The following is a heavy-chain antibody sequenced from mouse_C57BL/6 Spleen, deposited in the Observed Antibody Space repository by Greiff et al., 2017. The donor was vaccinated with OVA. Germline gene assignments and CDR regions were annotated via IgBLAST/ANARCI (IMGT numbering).Heavy chain of an antibody. CDR2: INPSNGGT. CDR3: ARCGGYGSLYFDY. V-gene: IGHV1-53*01. CDR1: GYTFTSYW. D-gene: IGHD1-1*01. J-gene: IGHJ2*01. Sequence: VQLQQPGTELVKPGASVKLSCKASGYTFTSYWMHWVKQRPGQGLEWIGTINPSNGGTNYNEKFKSKATLTVDKSTSTAYMQLSSLTSEDYAVDYCARCGGYGSLYFDYWGQGTTLTVSS.